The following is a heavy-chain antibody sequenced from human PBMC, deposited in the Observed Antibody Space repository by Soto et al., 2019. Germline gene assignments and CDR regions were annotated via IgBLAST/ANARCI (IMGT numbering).Heavy chain of an antibody. CDR2: IFSDNER. D-gene: IGHD4-17*01. CDR1: GFSLTTGKIG. Sequence: SGPTLVNPTETLTLTFTVSGFSLTTGKIGVSWIRQPPGKALEWLAHIFSDNERSYSTSLQGRLTISKDTSGSQVVLSMTNVDPVDTATYYCARMNVDSYQFYYAMDVWGQGTTVTVSS. V-gene: IGHV2-26*01. J-gene: IGHJ6*02. CDR3: ARMNVDSYQFYYAMDV.